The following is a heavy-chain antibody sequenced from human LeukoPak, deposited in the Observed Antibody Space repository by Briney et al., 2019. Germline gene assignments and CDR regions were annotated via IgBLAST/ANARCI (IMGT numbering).Heavy chain of an antibody. Sequence: GESLQISCKGSGYSFPSYWIAWVRQVPGQGLGWRGIIYPGDSDTRYSTSFQGQVTISADKSISPAYLQWSRLKASDTAMYYCARSDYYDSSGYYELPPEYFQHWGQGTLVTVSS. CDR2: IYPGDSDT. J-gene: IGHJ1*01. CDR1: GYSFPSYW. CDR3: ARSDYYDSSGYYELPPEYFQH. V-gene: IGHV5-51*01. D-gene: IGHD3-22*01.